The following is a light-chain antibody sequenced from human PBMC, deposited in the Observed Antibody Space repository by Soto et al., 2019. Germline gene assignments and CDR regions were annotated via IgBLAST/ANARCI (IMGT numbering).Light chain of an antibody. V-gene: IGKV3-15*01. Sequence: EIVMTQSPATLSVSPGERDTLSCRASQSVSSNLAWYQQKPGQAPRLLIYGASTRATGIPARFSGSGSGTEFTLTISSLQSEDFAVYYCQQYNNWPLTFGQGTKVEL. CDR1: QSVSSN. J-gene: IGKJ1*01. CDR3: QQYNNWPLT. CDR2: GAS.